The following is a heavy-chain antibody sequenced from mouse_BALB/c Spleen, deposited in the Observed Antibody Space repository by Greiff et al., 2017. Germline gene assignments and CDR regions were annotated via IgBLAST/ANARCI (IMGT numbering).Heavy chain of an antibody. Sequence: QVQLKQSGAELVRPGTSVKISCKASGYTFTNYWLGWVKQRPGHGLEWIGDIYPGRGITNYNEKFKSKATLTLDTSSSTAYMQLSSLTSEDSAVYYCSRSEEKGFAYWGQGTLVTVSA. CDR1: GYTFTNYW. V-gene: IGHV1-63*02. CDR2: IYPGRGIT. J-gene: IGHJ3*01. CDR3: SRSEEKGFAY.